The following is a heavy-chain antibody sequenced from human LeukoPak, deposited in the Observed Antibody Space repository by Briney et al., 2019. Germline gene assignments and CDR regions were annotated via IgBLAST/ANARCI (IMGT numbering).Heavy chain of an antibody. V-gene: IGHV1-69*06. Sequence: WASVKVSCKASGGTFSSYAISWVRQAPGQGLEWMGGIIPIFGTANYAQKFQGRVTITADKSTSTAYMELSSLRSEDTAVYYCATYGSGSPLVFDYWGQGTLVTVSS. CDR2: IIPIFGTA. D-gene: IGHD3-10*01. CDR3: ATYGSGSPLVFDY. CDR1: GGTFSSYA. J-gene: IGHJ4*02.